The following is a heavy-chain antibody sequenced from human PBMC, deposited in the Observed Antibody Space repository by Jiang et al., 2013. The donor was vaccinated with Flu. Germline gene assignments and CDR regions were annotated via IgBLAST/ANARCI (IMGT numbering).Heavy chain of an antibody. CDR1: GYTFTDYF. CDR3: AREAGGTNTYYFDS. V-gene: IGHV1-2*06. D-gene: IGHD6-13*01. CDR2: INPNTGVT. J-gene: IGHJ4*02. Sequence: KVSCQASGYTFTDYFIRLGATGPWTGLEWMGRINPNTGVTNYARKFRDRVTLNRDTSISTAYMELIGLQSDDAAVFYCAREAGGTNTYYFDSWGQGTLVTVSS.